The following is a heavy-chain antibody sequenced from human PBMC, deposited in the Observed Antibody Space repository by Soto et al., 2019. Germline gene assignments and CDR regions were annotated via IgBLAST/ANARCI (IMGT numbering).Heavy chain of an antibody. V-gene: IGHV3-23*01. CDR3: ANDPNGDFVGAFDF. D-gene: IGHD4-17*01. Sequence: EVQLLEFGGGLVQPGGSLRLSYAVSEFSFSSYAMTWVCQGPGNGMEWVSSVSASGATTYYADSVRGRFTISRDNYKNTLSLQLNSPRFEDTAIYYCANDPNGDFVGAFDFWGQGTMVIVSS. J-gene: IGHJ3*01. CDR2: VSASGATT. CDR1: EFSFSSYA.